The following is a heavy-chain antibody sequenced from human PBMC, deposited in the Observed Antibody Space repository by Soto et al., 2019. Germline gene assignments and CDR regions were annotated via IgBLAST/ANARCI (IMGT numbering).Heavy chain of an antibody. J-gene: IGHJ4*02. CDR2: ILHTGHT. V-gene: IGHV4-4*02. Sequence: QVQLQESGPGLVKPSGTLSLTCAVSGDSFTSSNWWTWVRQPPGKGLEWIGDILHTGHTDYSPSLKSRVHISVDTSNRQFSLSLTSVTAADTAVYYCAGSPRRVDGKWFLDYWGQGTLVTVSS. CDR1: GDSFTSSNW. D-gene: IGHD3-22*01. CDR3: AGSPRRVDGKWFLDY.